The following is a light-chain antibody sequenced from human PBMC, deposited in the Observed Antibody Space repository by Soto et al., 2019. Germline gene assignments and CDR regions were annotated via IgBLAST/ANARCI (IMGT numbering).Light chain of an antibody. V-gene: IGLV2-14*01. CDR2: EVN. CDR3: SSYSIRTAYL. CDR1: SSDVGGYDY. Sequence: QSALTQPASVSGSPGQSITISCTGTSSDVGGYDYVSWYQLHPGKAPKLMVFEVNNRPSGVSYRFSGSKSGNKASLTISGLQAEDEADYFCSSYSIRTAYLLGTGIKVTVL. J-gene: IGLJ1*01.